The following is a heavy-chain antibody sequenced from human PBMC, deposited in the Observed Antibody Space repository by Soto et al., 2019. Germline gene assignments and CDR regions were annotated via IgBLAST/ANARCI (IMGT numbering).Heavy chain of an antibody. CDR2: IVPIFGTT. D-gene: IGHD3-10*01. CDR3: AANSLGGGSQGDV. V-gene: IGHV1-69*01. Sequence: QVRLVQSGAEVNKPGSSVKVSCKASGDTFSSYSISWVRQAPVQGLEWMGGIVPIFGTTVYAPRLEGRVTITADGPTSTSYMELSGLTFEDTAVYYCAANSLGGGSQGDVWGQGTTVTVSS. J-gene: IGHJ6*02. CDR1: GDTFSSYS.